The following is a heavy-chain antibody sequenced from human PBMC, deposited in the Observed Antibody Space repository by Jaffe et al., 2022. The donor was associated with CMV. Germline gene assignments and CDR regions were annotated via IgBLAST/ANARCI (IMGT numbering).Heavy chain of an antibody. CDR3: AHRLRGFVRRLQYDSSGYGFDY. CDR1: GFSLSTSGVG. V-gene: IGHV2-5*01. CDR2: IYWNDDK. D-gene: IGHD3-22*01. J-gene: IGHJ4*02. Sequence: QITLKESGPTLVKPTQTLTLTCTFSGFSLSTSGVGVGWIRQPPGKALEWLALIYWNDDKRYSPSLKSRLTITKDTSKNQVVLTMTNMDPVDTATYYCAHRLRGFVRRLQYDSSGYGFDYWGQGTLVTVSS.